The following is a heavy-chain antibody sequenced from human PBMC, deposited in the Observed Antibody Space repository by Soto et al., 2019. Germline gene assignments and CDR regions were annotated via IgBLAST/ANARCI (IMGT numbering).Heavy chain of an antibody. J-gene: IGHJ4*02. D-gene: IGHD2-2*01. CDR3: ARHQALDIVVVPAAIDY. Sequence: PSETLSLTCTVSGGSISSYYWSWIRQPPGKGLEWIGYIYYSGSTNYNPSLKSRVTISVDTSKNQFSLKLSSVTAADTAVYYCARHQALDIVVVPAAIDYWGQGTLVTVSS. V-gene: IGHV4-59*08. CDR1: GGSISSYY. CDR2: IYYSGST.